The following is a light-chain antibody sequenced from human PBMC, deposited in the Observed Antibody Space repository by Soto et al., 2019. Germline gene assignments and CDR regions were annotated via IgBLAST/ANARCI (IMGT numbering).Light chain of an antibody. Sequence: DIQMTQCTSSVSASVGDRVAITCGASQGISSYLAWYQQKPGKAPKLLIYAASTLQSGVPSRFSGSGSGRDFTLTISSLQPEDFATYYCLLDYAYFWAFGQGTKVDI. CDR2: AAS. CDR1: QGISSY. CDR3: LLDYAYFWA. J-gene: IGKJ1*01. V-gene: IGKV1-12*01.